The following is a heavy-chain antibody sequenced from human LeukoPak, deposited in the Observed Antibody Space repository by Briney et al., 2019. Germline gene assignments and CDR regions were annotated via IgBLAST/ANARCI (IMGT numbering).Heavy chain of an antibody. CDR2: ITSASTTI. CDR1: GFTFSSYA. J-gene: IGHJ4*02. V-gene: IGHV3-48*04. D-gene: IGHD1-26*01. CDR3: AYRNNFEY. Sequence: GRSLRLSCAASGFTFSSYAMGWVRQAPGKGLEWVLFITSASTTIYYADSVKGRFTISRDDAKRTVDLQMDNLRAEDTAIYYCAYRNNFEYWGQGALVTVSS.